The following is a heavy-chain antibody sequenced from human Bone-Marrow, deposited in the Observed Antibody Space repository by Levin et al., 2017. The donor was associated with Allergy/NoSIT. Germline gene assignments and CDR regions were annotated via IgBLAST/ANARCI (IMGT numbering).Heavy chain of an antibody. D-gene: IGHD5-12*01. CDR1: GFTFSTYW. CDR3: GRGGLAYSGYGIDY. Sequence: ETLSLTCAASGFTFSTYWMHWVRQAPGEGLVWVSRIDSDGSTTNYADSVRGRITISRDNAKNTLYLQMTGLRAEDTAVYYCGRGGLAYSGYGIDYWGRGTLVTVSS. J-gene: IGHJ4*02. CDR2: IDSDGSTT. V-gene: IGHV3-74*01.